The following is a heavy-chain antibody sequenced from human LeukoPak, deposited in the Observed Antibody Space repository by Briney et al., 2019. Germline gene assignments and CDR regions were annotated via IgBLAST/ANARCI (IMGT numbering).Heavy chain of an antibody. D-gene: IGHD5-12*01. CDR1: GFTFDDYA. CDR2: ISWNSGSI. Sequence: GGSLRLSCAASGFTFDDYAMHWVRQAPGKGLEWVSGISWNSGSIDYADSVKGRFTISRDNAKNSLYLQMNSLRAEDMALYYCAKDMSYGGYSGYDYWGQGTLVTVSS. V-gene: IGHV3-9*03. J-gene: IGHJ4*02. CDR3: AKDMSYGGYSGYDY.